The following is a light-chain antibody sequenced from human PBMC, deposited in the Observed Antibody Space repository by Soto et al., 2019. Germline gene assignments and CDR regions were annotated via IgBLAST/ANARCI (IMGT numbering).Light chain of an antibody. Sequence: QPRSVYWAPGQSVTVSFTGTVSDVCGYDYVSWYQQHPGKAPNLMIYYVTKRPSGVPRRFSGSKSGNTAYLTISGIQADDEADYYCCSYAGFFPYVFAIGTRGPV. CDR1: VSDVCGYDY. CDR3: CSYAGFFPYV. J-gene: IGLJ1*01. CDR2: YVT. V-gene: IGLV2-11*01.